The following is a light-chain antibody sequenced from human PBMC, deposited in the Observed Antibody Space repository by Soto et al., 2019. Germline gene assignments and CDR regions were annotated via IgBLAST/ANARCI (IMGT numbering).Light chain of an antibody. CDR3: RSYTSSSTGVV. J-gene: IGLJ2*01. CDR1: SRDVGGYNY. V-gene: IGLV2-14*01. Sequence: QSALTQPASVSGSPGQSIAISSTGTSRDVGGYNYVSWYQQHPGKAPKLMIYDVSNRPSGVSNRFSGSKSGNTASLTISGLQPKDEADYYCRSYTSSSTGVVFGGGTKLTVL. CDR2: DVS.